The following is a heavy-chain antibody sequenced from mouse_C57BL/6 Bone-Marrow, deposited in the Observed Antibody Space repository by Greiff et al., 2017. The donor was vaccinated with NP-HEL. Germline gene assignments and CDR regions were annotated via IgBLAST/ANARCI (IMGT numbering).Heavy chain of an antibody. CDR2: INPYNGGT. D-gene: IGHD2-1*01. J-gene: IGHJ2*01. CDR3: ARSLYGNFFDY. V-gene: IGHV1-19*01. CDR1: GYTFTDYY. Sequence: EVQLQQSGPVLVKPGASVKMSCKASGYTFTDYYMNWVKQSHGKSLEWIGVINPYNGGTSYNQKFKGKATLTVAKSSSTACMELNSLTSEDSAVYYCARSLYGNFFDYWGQGTTLTVSS.